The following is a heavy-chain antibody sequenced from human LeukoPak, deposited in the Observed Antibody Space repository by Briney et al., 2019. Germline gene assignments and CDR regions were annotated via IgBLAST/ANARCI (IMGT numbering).Heavy chain of an antibody. J-gene: IGHJ4*02. CDR2: IKNKDEGEKT. Sequence: GGSMRLSSAVYAFSFTNVWMNWVRQAPGKGLEWVGRIKNKDEGEKTDYAAPVKGRFTISRDDSKATLFLQMNSLKMEDTAIYYCTTGIDYGGGYWGQGTLVSVSS. V-gene: IGHV3-15*07. CDR3: TTGIDYGGGY. CDR1: AFSFTNVW. D-gene: IGHD3-16*01.